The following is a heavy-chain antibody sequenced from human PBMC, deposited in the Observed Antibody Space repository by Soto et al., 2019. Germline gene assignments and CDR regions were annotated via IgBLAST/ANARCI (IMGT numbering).Heavy chain of an antibody. J-gene: IGHJ4*02. CDR1: GFTFSSYG. CDR2: IWYDGSNK. Sequence: QVQLVESGGGVVPPGRSLRLSCAASGFTFSSYGMHWVRQAPGKGLEWAAVIWYDGSNKHYSDSVKGRFTISRDNSKNTLYLHMNSLRAEDTAVYYCARAYGDYGINYWVQGTMVTVSS. V-gene: IGHV3-33*01. D-gene: IGHD4-17*01. CDR3: ARAYGDYGINY.